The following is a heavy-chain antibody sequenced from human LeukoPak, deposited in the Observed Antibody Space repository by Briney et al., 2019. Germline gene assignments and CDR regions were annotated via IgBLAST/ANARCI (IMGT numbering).Heavy chain of an antibody. CDR2: IYYSGST. V-gene: IGHV4-59*01. D-gene: IGHD1-1*01. CDR3: ARGLEWDSPFDY. CDR1: GGSISSYY. Sequence: PSETLSLTCTVSGGSISSYYWSWIRQPPGKGLEWIGYIYYSGSTNYNPSLKSRVTISVDTSKNQFSLKLSSVTAADTAVYYCARGLEWDSPFDYLGQGTLVNVS. J-gene: IGHJ4*02.